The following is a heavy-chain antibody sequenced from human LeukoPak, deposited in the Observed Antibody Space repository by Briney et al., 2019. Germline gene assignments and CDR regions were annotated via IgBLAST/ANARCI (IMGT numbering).Heavy chain of an antibody. D-gene: IGHD6-19*01. CDR2: ISGSGGST. CDR3: AKAGRGWYYFDY. CDR1: GFTFSSYA. Sequence: GGFLRLSCAASGFTFSSYAMSWVRQAPGKGLEWVSAISGSGGSTYYADSVKGRFTISRDNSKNTLYLQMNSLRAEDTAVYYCAKAGRGWYYFDYWGQGTLVTVSS. V-gene: IGHV3-23*01. J-gene: IGHJ4*02.